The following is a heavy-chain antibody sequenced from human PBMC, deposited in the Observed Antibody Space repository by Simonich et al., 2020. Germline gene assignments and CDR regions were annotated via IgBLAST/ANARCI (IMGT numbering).Heavy chain of an antibody. CDR1: GYTFTGYY. Sequence: QVQLVQSGAEVKKPGASVKVSCKASGYTFTGYYMHWVRQAPGQGLEWMEWITPNIGGTNYAQKFQGRVTMSRDTSISTAYMELSRLRSDDTAVYYCARVRFEAFDIWGQGTMVTVSS. J-gene: IGHJ3*02. CDR2: ITPNIGGT. CDR3: ARVRFEAFDI. V-gene: IGHV1-2*02.